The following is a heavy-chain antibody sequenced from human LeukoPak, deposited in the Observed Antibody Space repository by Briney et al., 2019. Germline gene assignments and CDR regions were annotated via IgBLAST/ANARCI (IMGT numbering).Heavy chain of an antibody. CDR3: ARYSTYGSGSYYLDY. CDR2: ISSSSSYI. Sequence: PGGSLRLSCAASGFTFSSYSMNWVRQAPGKGLEWVSSISSSSSYIYYADSVKGRFTISRDNAKNSLYLQMNILRAEDTAVYYCARYSTYGSGSYYLDYWGQGTLVTVSS. CDR1: GFTFSSYS. V-gene: IGHV3-21*01. J-gene: IGHJ4*02. D-gene: IGHD3-10*01.